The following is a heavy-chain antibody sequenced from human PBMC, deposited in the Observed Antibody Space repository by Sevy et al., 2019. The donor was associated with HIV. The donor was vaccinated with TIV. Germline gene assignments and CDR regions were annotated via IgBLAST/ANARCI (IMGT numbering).Heavy chain of an antibody. CDR3: ARVAGSGTYYSGDFDY. Sequence: GGSLRLSCAASVFTFSSYAMSWVRQAPGKGLEWVSGISGSGGSTYYADSVKGRFTISRDNSKNTLYLQMNSLRAEDTAVYYCARVAGSGTYYSGDFDYWGQGTLVTVSS. CDR2: ISGSGGST. D-gene: IGHD3-10*01. V-gene: IGHV3-23*01. CDR1: VFTFSSYA. J-gene: IGHJ4*02.